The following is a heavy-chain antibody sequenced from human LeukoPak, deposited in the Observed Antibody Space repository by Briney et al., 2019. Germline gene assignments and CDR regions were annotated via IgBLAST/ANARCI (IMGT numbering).Heavy chain of an antibody. J-gene: IGHJ4*02. Sequence: GGSLRLSCAASGLTFSSYGMHWVRQAPGKGLEWVAVISYDGSNKYYADSVKGRFTISRDNSKNTLYLQMNSLRAEDTAVYYCAKDRIAVAGTFDYWGQGTLVTVSS. CDR3: AKDRIAVAGTFDY. CDR2: ISYDGSNK. V-gene: IGHV3-30*18. CDR1: GLTFSSYG. D-gene: IGHD6-19*01.